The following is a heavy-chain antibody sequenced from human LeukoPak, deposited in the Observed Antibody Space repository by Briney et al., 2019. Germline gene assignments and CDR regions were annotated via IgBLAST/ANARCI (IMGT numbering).Heavy chain of an antibody. CDR2: ISYDGSNK. D-gene: IGHD1-26*01. CDR1: GFPFSSYA. J-gene: IGHJ4*02. CDR3: AKPSGSYKTEFDY. V-gene: IGHV3-30*18. Sequence: GGSLRLSCAVSGFPFSSYAMHWVRQAPGKGLEWVAVISYDGSNKYYADSVKGRFTISRDNSKNTLYLQMNSLRAEDTAVYYCAKPSGSYKTEFDYWGQGTLVTVSS.